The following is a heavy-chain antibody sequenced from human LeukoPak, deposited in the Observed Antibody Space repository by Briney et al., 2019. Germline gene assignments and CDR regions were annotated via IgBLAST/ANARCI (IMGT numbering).Heavy chain of an antibody. D-gene: IGHD4-17*01. Sequence: GGSLRLSCAASGFTFTNYAMTWVRRAPGKGLEWVSSIKASGDGTYYADSVKGRFTISRDNYRNSLYLQMNSLRTEDTTVYYCGRDPNGDYVGAFDFQRWGQGTLVTVSS. CDR3: GRDPNGDYVGAFDFQR. CDR2: IKASGDGT. J-gene: IGHJ1*01. V-gene: IGHV3-23*01. CDR1: GFTFTNYA.